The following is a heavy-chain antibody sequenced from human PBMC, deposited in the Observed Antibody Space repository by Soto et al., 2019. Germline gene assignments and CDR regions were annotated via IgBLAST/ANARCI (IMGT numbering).Heavy chain of an antibody. CDR3: AKIEMGWFAH. CDR1: GFSFFSYA. CDR2: ISGSGGHT. Sequence: GGSLRLSCTGSGFSFFSYAMSWVRQAPGKGLEWVSTISGSGGHTYYADSVKGRFVVSRDNDKNTVYLHMSSLTGEDTAVYFCAKIEMGWFAHWGQGTQVTVSS. V-gene: IGHV3-23*01. D-gene: IGHD2-8*01. J-gene: IGHJ5*02.